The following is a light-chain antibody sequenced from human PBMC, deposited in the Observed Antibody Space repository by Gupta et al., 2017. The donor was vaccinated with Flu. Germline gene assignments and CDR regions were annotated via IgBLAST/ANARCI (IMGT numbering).Light chain of an antibody. CDR2: GAS. J-gene: IGKJ4*01. Sequence: PATLSVSPGERATLACRASQSISRNLGWYQQKPGQAPRLLIYGASTMATGIPARFSGSGSGTEFTLTISSLQSEDFAVYYCQQYNSLPLAFGRGTKVEIK. CDR3: QQYNSLPLA. V-gene: IGKV3-15*01. CDR1: QSISRN.